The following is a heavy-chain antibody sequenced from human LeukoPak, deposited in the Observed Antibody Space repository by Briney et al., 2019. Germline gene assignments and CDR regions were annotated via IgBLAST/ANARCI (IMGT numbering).Heavy chain of an antibody. V-gene: IGHV4-38-2*01. J-gene: IGHJ4*02. Sequence: SETLSLTCAVSGYSISSGYYWGWVRQPPGNGLEWIVSSNRTGSTHYNPSLKSRVTISVDTSKNQFSLKLSSVTAADTAVYYCARRGVVPAARRQFDYWGQGTLVTVSS. CDR2: SNRTGST. CDR3: ARRGVVPAARRQFDY. D-gene: IGHD2-2*01. CDR1: GYSISSGYY.